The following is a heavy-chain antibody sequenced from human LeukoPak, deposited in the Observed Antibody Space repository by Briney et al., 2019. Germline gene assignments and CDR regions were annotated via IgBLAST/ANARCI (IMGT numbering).Heavy chain of an antibody. CDR1: GYTFTSYG. CDR3: ARVKGYSSSWPFDY. CDR2: ISAYNGNT. D-gene: IGHD6-13*01. Sequence: GASVKVSCKASGYTFTSYGISWVRQAPGQGLEWMGWISAYNGNTNFAQKLQGRVTMTTDTSTSTAYMELRSLRSDDTAVYYCARVKGYSSSWPFDYWGQGTLVTVSS. J-gene: IGHJ4*02. V-gene: IGHV1-18*01.